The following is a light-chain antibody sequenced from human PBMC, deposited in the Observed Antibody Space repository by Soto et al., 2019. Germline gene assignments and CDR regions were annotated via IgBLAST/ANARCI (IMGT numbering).Light chain of an antibody. CDR2: EAS. CDR1: STDFVSYNR. CDR3: SLYTSENTYV. V-gene: IGLV2-18*01. Sequence: SVLTQPPSVSGSPGQSVTISCTGTSTDFVSYNRVSWYQQPPGTAPKLTIHEASNRPSGVPDRFSGSKCGNTSSLTISALEAADEADYYCSLYTSENTYVFGTGTKVTVL. J-gene: IGLJ1*01.